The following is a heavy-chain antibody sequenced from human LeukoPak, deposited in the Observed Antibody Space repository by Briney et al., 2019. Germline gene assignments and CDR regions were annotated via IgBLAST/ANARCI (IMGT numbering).Heavy chain of an antibody. CDR2: ISYSGST. J-gene: IGHJ4*02. CDR1: GGSISTFY. CDR3: ARQELSYGSGSHFDY. D-gene: IGHD3-16*02. V-gene: IGHV4-59*08. Sequence: PSETLSLTCTVSGGSISTFYWTWMRQPPGKGLEWIGSISYSGSTNYSPSLEGRVTMSVDTSKNQFSLKLRAVTAADTAVYFCARQELSYGSGSHFDYWGQGILVTVSS.